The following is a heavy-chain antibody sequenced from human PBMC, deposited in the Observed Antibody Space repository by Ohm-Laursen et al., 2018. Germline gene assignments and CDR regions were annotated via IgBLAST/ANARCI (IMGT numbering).Heavy chain of an antibody. CDR2: IDYSAVT. Sequence: SDTLSLTCPVSGGSFISDNCLWGWIRQPPGKGPEFIGSIDYSAVTHYNPSLKSRVTISVDTSKNQFSLSLNSVTAADTAVYHCARGYYGKGDSWGQGTLVTVSS. J-gene: IGHJ4*02. CDR1: GGSFISDNCL. D-gene: IGHD3-10*01. V-gene: IGHV4-39*01. CDR3: ARGYYGKGDS.